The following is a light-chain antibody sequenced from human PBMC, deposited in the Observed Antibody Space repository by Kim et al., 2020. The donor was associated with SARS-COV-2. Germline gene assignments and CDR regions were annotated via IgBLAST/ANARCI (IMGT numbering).Light chain of an antibody. CDR2: AAS. Sequence: DIQMTQSPSSVSASVGDRVTITCRASQGVSSWLAWYQQKPGKVPNLLIYAASTLHDGVPSRFSASGSGTDFTLTINNLQPEDFATYYCQQAVIFPRTFGQGNKVDIK. V-gene: IGKV1-12*01. CDR1: QGVSSW. J-gene: IGKJ1*01. CDR3: QQAVIFPRT.